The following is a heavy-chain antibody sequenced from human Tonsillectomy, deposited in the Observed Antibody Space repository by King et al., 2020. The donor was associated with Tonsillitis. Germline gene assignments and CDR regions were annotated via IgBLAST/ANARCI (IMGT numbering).Heavy chain of an antibody. Sequence: VQLVESGGGLVQPGGSLRLSCAASGFTFSSYWMHWVRQAPGKGLVWVSRINSDGSSTSYADSVKGRFTISRENAKNTLYLQMNSLRAEDTALYYCARDLPRSYYYDSSGYYLSGDAFDIWGQGTMVTVSS. CDR1: GFTFSSYW. CDR2: INSDGSST. J-gene: IGHJ3*02. V-gene: IGHV3-74*01. CDR3: ARDLPRSYYYDSSGYYLSGDAFDI. D-gene: IGHD3-22*01.